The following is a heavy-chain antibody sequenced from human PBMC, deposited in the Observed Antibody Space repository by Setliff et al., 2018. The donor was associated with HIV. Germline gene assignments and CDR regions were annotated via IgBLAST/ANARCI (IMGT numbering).Heavy chain of an antibody. CDR3: ARSSRGSLRDLDY. V-gene: IGHV4-59*08. D-gene: IGHD2-21*02. J-gene: IGHJ4*02. CDR2: GYYSGIT. CDR1: GGSISNYY. Sequence: SETLSLTCTVSGGSISNYYWSWIPQPPAKGLAWIGCGYYSGITHYYPSLKSRVSISVDASKNQVSLRLNSVTVADTALYFCARSSRGSLRDLDYWGPGTLVTVSS.